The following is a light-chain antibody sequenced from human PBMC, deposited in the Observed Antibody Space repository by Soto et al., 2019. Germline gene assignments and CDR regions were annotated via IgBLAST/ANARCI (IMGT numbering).Light chain of an antibody. CDR1: SSDVGGYNY. CDR2: DVS. V-gene: IGLV2-14*01. Sequence: QSALTQPDSVSGSPGQSITISCTGTSSDVGGYNYVSWYQQHPGKAPKLMIYDVSNRPSGVSNRFSGSKSGNTASLTISGLQAEDEADYYCSSYTSSSGYVFGTGTKVTVL. CDR3: SSYTSSSGYV. J-gene: IGLJ1*01.